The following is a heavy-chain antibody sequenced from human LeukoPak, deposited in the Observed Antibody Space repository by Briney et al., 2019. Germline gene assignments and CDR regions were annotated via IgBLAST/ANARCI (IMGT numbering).Heavy chain of an antibody. CDR3: ARDLGQESTYYDFWSGYFTLDP. J-gene: IGHJ5*02. CDR1: GFTFSSYS. V-gene: IGHV3-21*01. CDR2: ISSSSSYI. D-gene: IGHD3-3*01. Sequence: PGGSLRLSCAASGFTFSSYSMNWVRQAPGKGLEWVSSISSSSSYIYYADSVKGRFTISRDNAKNSLYLQMNSLRAEDTAVYYCARDLGQESTYYDFWSGYFTLDPWGQGTLVTVSS.